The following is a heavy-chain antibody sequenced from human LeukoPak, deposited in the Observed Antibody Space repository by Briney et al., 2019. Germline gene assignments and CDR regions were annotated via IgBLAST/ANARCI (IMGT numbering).Heavy chain of an antibody. Sequence: GGSLRLSCAASGFTFDDYAMHWVRQAPGKGLEWVSGISWNSGSIGYADSVKGRFTISRDNAKNSLYLQMNSLRAEDTALYYCAKDERFYGDHIDYWGQGTLVTVSS. CDR1: GFTFDDYA. D-gene: IGHD4-17*01. CDR3: AKDERFYGDHIDY. J-gene: IGHJ4*02. CDR2: ISWNSGSI. V-gene: IGHV3-9*01.